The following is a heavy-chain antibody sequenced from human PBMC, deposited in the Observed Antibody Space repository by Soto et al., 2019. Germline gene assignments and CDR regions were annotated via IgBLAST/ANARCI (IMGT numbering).Heavy chain of an antibody. J-gene: IGHJ4*02. D-gene: IGHD3-22*01. CDR2: IYWDDDK. Sequence: QITLKESGPTLVKPTQTLTLTCTFSGFSLSTSGVGVGWIRQPPGKALEWLALIYWDDDKRYSPSLKSRLTITTDTSKNQVVLTMTNMDPVDTATYYCARDYYDSSGPFSPTYYFDYWGQGTLVTVSS. V-gene: IGHV2-5*02. CDR1: GFSLSTSGVG. CDR3: ARDYYDSSGPFSPTYYFDY.